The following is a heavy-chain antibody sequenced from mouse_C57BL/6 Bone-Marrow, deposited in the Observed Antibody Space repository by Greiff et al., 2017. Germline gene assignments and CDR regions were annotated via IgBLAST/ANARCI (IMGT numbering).Heavy chain of an antibody. CDR2: ISYDGSN. J-gene: IGHJ3*01. CDR1: GYSITSGYY. D-gene: IGHD4-1*01. V-gene: IGHV3-6*01. CDR3: ARDRELGQGFAY. Sequence: ESGPGLVKPSQSLSLTCSVTGYSITSGYYWNWIRQFPGNKLEWMGYISYDGSNNYNPFLKNRISITRDTSKNQFFLKLNSVTTEDTATYYCARDRELGQGFAYWGQGTLVTVSA.